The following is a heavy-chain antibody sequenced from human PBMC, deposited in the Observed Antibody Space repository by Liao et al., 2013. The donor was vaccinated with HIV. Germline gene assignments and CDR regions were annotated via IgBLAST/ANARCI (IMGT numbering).Heavy chain of an antibody. V-gene: IGHV4-39*07. D-gene: IGHD3-16*02. CDR3: ARGRRLYNY. Sequence: QVQLQESGPGLVKPSQTLSLTCTVSGGSISSGSYYWSWIRQPPGKGLEWIGEINHSGSTNYNPSLKSRVTISVDTSKNQFSLKLSSVTAADTAVYYCARGRRLYNYWGQGTLVTVSS. J-gene: IGHJ4*02. CDR1: GGSISSGSYY. CDR2: INHSGST.